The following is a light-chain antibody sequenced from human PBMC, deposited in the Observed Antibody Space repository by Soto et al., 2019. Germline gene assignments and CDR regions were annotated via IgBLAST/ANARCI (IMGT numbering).Light chain of an antibody. CDR2: DVS. CDR1: SSDVGGYNY. J-gene: IGLJ1*01. V-gene: IGLV2-11*01. CDR3: CSYAGSDTYV. Sequence: QPALTQPGSVFGSSGQSFTISCTGTSSDVGGYNYVSWYQQHPGKAPKLMIYDVSKRPSGVPDRFSGSKSGNTASLTISGLQAEDEADYYCCSYAGSDTYVFGTGTKVTGL.